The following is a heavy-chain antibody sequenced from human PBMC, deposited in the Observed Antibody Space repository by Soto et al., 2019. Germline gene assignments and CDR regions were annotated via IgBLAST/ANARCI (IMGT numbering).Heavy chain of an antibody. Sequence: QTLSLTCAISGDSVSSDTAAWIWIRQSPSRGLEWLGRTYYRSKWSNDYAVSVKSRITINPDTSKNQFSLQLYSVTPEDTAVYYCAGVPWFRGMDVWGQGTPVTVSS. CDR1: GDSVSSDTAA. V-gene: IGHV6-1*01. CDR2: TYYRSKWSN. D-gene: IGHD3-10*01. J-gene: IGHJ6*02. CDR3: AGVPWFRGMDV.